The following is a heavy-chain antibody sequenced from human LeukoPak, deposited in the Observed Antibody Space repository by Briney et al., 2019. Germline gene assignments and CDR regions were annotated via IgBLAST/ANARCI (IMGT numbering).Heavy chain of an antibody. Sequence: KAGGSLRLSCVASGFTFSDYYMSWIRQAPGKGLEWVSHISSGGTITYYADSVKGRFTISRDNAKNSLCLQMNSLRAEDTAVYYCARTAYYYDSSGYDDAFDIWGQGTMVTVSS. CDR2: ISSGGTIT. CDR1: GFTFSDYY. V-gene: IGHV3-11*01. J-gene: IGHJ3*02. D-gene: IGHD3-22*01. CDR3: ARTAYYYDSSGYDDAFDI.